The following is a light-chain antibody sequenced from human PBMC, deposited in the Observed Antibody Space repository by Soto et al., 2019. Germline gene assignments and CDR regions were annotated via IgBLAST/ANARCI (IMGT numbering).Light chain of an antibody. CDR1: QNINTW. CDR2: AAS. J-gene: IGKJ4*01. CDR3: QQADSYPLT. V-gene: IGKV1D-12*01. Sequence: DIQMTQSPSSVSASVGDKVMITCRASQNINTWLAWYQQKRGEAPKLLIFAASRLEKAVPSRFSGSGSGTDFTLTISDLQTEDFATYYCQQADSYPLTLGGGTQVEIK.